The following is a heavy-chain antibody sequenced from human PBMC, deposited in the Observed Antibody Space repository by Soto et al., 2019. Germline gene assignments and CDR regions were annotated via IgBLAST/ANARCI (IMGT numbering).Heavy chain of an antibody. J-gene: IGHJ4*02. V-gene: IGHV3-23*01. D-gene: IGHD2-15*01. CDR3: AKNFADSNPFYDS. CDR2: ISGSGRHV. CDR1: GFTFSDYY. Sequence: GGSLRLSCAASGFTFSDYYMSWIRQAPGKGLEWVSAISGSGRHVYYADSVQGRFTFSRDNSQNTLYLQMNSLRAEDTAIYYCAKNFADSNPFYDSWGQGLLVTVSS.